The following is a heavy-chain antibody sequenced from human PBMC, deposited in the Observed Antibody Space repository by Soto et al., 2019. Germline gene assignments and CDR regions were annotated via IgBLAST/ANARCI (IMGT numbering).Heavy chain of an antibody. V-gene: IGHV3-7*05. CDR2: IKEDGSEK. J-gene: IGHJ4*02. CDR1: GFTFSSYW. CDR3: AKSREVAARRGYFDY. D-gene: IGHD6-6*01. Sequence: GGSLRLSCAASGFTFSSYWMNWVRQAPGKGLEWVANIKEDGSEKYYVDSVKGRFTISRDNSKNTLYLQMNSLRAEDTAVYYCAKSREVAARRGYFDYWGQGNLVTVSS.